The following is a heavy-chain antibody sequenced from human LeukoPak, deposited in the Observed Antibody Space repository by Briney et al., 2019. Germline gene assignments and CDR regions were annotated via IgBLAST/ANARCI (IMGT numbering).Heavy chain of an antibody. D-gene: IGHD6-13*01. J-gene: IGHJ5*02. CDR3: ARDHQQGDSGIDCFDP. Sequence: ASVKVSCKASGYSFSNFYIHWVRQAPGQGLEWMGIIDPGAGITTYEQKFQGRVTLTTDTSTSTVYMELRGLTSQDTAVYYCARDHQQGDSGIDCFDPRGQGTLVTVSS. CDR1: GYSFSNFY. CDR2: IDPGAGIT. V-gene: IGHV1-46*01.